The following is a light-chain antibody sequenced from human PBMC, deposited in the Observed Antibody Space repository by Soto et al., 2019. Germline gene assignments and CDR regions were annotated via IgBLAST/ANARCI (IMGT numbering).Light chain of an antibody. CDR1: QGISND. Sequence: DIQMTQSPSSLSASVGDRVTITCRASQGISNDLAWYQQKPGKVPKLLIYAASTLQPGVPSRFSGSGSGTDFTLTISSLQPEDVATYYCQKYNSAPHTFGQWTRLEIK. V-gene: IGKV1-27*01. J-gene: IGKJ5*01. CDR3: QKYNSAPHT. CDR2: AAS.